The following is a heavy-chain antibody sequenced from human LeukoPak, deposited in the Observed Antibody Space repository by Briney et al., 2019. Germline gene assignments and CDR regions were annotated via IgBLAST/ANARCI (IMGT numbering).Heavy chain of an antibody. J-gene: IGHJ6*02. D-gene: IGHD6-6*01. CDR2: INHSGST. V-gene: IGHV4-34*01. CDR3: ARGVGPKRIAARPDSVYYYGTDV. CDR1: GGSFSGYY. Sequence: KPSETLSLTCAVYGGSFSGYYWSWIRQPPGKGLEWIGEINHSGSTNYNPSLKSRVTISVDTSKNQFSLKLSSVTAADTAVYYCARGVGPKRIAARPDSVYYYGTDVWGQGTTVTVSS.